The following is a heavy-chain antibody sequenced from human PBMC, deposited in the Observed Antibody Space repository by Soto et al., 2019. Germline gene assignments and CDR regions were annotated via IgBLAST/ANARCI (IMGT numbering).Heavy chain of an antibody. CDR2: ISAHNGNT. Sequence: SVXVSCKGSGYAFTTYGITWVRQAPGQGLEWMGWISAHNGNTNYAQTRQGRVTVTRDTSTSTASMELRSLRSDDTAVYYCARGRYGDYWGQGALVTVSS. J-gene: IGHJ4*02. V-gene: IGHV1-18*01. CDR3: ARGRYGDY. D-gene: IGHD1-1*01. CDR1: GYAFTTYG.